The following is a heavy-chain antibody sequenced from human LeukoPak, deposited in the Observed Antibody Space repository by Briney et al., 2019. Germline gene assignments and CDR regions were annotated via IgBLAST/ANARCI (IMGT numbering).Heavy chain of an antibody. CDR2: IYHNGST. J-gene: IGHJ3*02. D-gene: IGHD3-22*01. CDR3: ARRGYYYDSSGYYHDAFDI. CDR1: GYSISSGYY. V-gene: IGHV4-38-2*01. Sequence: PSETLSLTCAVSGYSISSGYYWGWTRQPPGKGMEWMGSIYHNGSTYHKSPLKSRDTISIDASKNQFSLKLSSVTAADTAVYYCARRGYYYDSSGYYHDAFDIWGQGTMVTVSS.